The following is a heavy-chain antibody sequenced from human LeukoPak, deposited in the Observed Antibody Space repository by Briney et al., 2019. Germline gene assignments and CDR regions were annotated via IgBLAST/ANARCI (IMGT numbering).Heavy chain of an antibody. J-gene: IGHJ3*02. CDR1: GFTFSTYG. V-gene: IGHV3-30*02. CDR3: ARDRGSGSYRDAFDI. D-gene: IGHD3-10*01. CDR2: IRYDGSNE. Sequence: GGSLRLSCAASGFTFSTYGMHWVRQAPGKGLEWVSFIRYDGSNEIYADSVKGRFTISRDNAKNSLYLQMNSLKAEDTAVYYCARDRGSGSYRDAFDIWGQGTMVTVSS.